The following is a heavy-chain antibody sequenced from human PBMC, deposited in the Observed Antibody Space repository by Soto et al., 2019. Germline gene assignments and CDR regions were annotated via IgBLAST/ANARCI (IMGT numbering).Heavy chain of an antibody. V-gene: IGHV2-5*02. CDR2: IYWENDK. CDR3: AKRTGGYDWNAGDFDS. J-gene: IGHJ4*02. Sequence: QITLKESGPTLLNPTQTLTLTCTFSGFSLTSRPMGVGWIRQPPGEALESLALIYWENDKRYNPSLKSRLANPKDLLKNQVVLKMTNVAPMGPGHYYWAKRTGGYDWNAGDFDSWGQGTLVTVSS. D-gene: IGHD1-20*01. CDR1: GFSLTSRPMG.